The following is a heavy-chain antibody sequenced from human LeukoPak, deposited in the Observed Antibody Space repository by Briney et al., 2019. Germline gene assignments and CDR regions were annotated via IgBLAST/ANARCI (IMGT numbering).Heavy chain of an antibody. CDR2: IYYSGST. CDR3: ARTKPQQLAGFDY. J-gene: IGHJ4*02. CDR1: GGSISSGGYY. Sequence: PSETLSLTCTVSGGSISSGGYYWSWIRQHPGKGLEWIGYIYYSGSTYHNPSLKSRVTISVDTSKNQFSLKLSSVTAADTAVYYCARTKPQQLAGFDYWGQGTLVTVSS. D-gene: IGHD6-13*01. V-gene: IGHV4-31*03.